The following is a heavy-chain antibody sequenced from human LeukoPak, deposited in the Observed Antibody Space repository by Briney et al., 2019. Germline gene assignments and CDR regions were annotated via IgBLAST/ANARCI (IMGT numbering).Heavy chain of an antibody. J-gene: IGHJ4*02. CDR2: IYYSGIT. D-gene: IGHD3-22*01. V-gene: IGHV4-59*01. CDR1: GGSISNYY. Sequence: TSETLSLTCTVSGGSISNYYWNYIRQPPGKGLEWIGYIYYSGITNYNPSLKSRVTISVDTSKNQFSLKLSSVTAADTAVYYCARRRYYDSSFDYWGQGTLVTVSS. CDR3: ARRRYYDSSFDY.